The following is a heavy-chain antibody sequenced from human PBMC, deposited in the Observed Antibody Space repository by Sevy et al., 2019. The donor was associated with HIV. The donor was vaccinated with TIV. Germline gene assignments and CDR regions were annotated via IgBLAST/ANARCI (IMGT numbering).Heavy chain of an antibody. CDR3: NKHSHADY. V-gene: IGHV3-73*01. Sequence: GGSLRLSCAASGFNFSAAAMHWVRQASGKGLEWVGRIRSEGKNYATAYAVSVTGRFTIYREDSKDMVFLQMSSLKNEDTAVYYCNKHSHADYWGRGTLVTVSS. CDR1: GFNFSAAA. J-gene: IGHJ4*02. CDR2: IRSEGKNYAT.